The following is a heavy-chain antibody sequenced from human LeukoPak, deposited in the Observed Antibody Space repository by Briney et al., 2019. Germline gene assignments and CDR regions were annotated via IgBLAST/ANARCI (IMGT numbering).Heavy chain of an antibody. V-gene: IGHV3-21*01. J-gene: IGHJ6*02. CDR3: ARDRAGPFWSGYSRYYYGMDV. CDR2: ISSSSSYI. D-gene: IGHD3-3*01. CDR1: GFTFSSYS. Sequence: GGSLRLSCAASGFTFSSYSMNWVRQAPGKGLEWVSSISSSSSYIYYADSVKGRFTISRDNAKSSLYLQMNSLRAEDTAVYYCARDRAGPFWSGYSRYYYGMDVWGQGTTVTVSS.